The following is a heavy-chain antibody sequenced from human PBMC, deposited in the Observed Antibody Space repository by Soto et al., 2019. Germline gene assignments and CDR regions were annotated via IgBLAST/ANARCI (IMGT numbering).Heavy chain of an antibody. J-gene: IGHJ5*02. D-gene: IGHD6-13*01. Sequence: QVQLQESGPGLVKPSGTLSLTCAVSGGSISSSNWWSWVRQPPGKGLEWLGEIYHSGSTNYNPSLKSRVTISVDKSKNQCSLKLSSVTAADTAVYYCARGRGSSWYFEGIWFDPWGQGTLVTVSS. CDR2: IYHSGST. V-gene: IGHV4-4*02. CDR1: GGSISSSNW. CDR3: ARGRGSSWYFEGIWFDP.